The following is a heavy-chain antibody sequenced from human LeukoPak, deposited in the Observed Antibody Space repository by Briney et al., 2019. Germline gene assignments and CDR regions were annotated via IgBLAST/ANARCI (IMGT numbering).Heavy chain of an antibody. Sequence: ASVKVSCKASGYTFTCYYMHWVRQAPGQGLEWMGSINPNSGGTNYAQKFQVRVTMTRDTSISTAYMELSRLRSDDTAVYYCAREYYGSSGLDYWGQGTLVTVSS. V-gene: IGHV1-2*02. D-gene: IGHD3-22*01. CDR1: GYTFTCYY. J-gene: IGHJ4*02. CDR3: AREYYGSSGLDY. CDR2: INPNSGGT.